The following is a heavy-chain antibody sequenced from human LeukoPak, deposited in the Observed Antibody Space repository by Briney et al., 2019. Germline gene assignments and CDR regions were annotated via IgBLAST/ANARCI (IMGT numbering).Heavy chain of an antibody. V-gene: IGHV1-2*02. CDR3: ARGYLYYYDVSGYPFDY. J-gene: IGHJ4*02. D-gene: IGHD3-22*01. Sequence: ASVKVSCKASGYTFTDYYMHWVRQAPGQGLEWMGWINPNSGGTNYAQKFQGGVTMTRDTSISTAYMELRRLRSDDTAVYYCARGYLYYYDVSGYPFDYWGQGTLVTVSS. CDR1: GYTFTDYY. CDR2: INPNSGGT.